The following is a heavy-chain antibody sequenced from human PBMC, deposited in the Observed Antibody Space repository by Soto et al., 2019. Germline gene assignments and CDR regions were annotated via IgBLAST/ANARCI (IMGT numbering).Heavy chain of an antibody. Sequence: TVSEDKIGSSGGYWGWIRQPPGKGLEWIGSIYYSGSTSYNPSLKSRLTISVDTSKTQSSLRLSSVTAADTAVYYCARHWLGVASIWFDSWGQGTLVTVSP. CDR3: ARHWLGVASIWFDS. J-gene: IGHJ5*01. CDR2: IYYSGST. V-gene: IGHV4-39*01. D-gene: IGHD3-10*01. CDR1: EDKIGSSGGY.